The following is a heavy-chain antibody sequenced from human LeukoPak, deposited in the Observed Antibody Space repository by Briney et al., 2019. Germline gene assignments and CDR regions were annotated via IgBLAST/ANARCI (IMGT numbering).Heavy chain of an antibody. Sequence: ASVKVSCKASGYTFTSYGISWVRQAPGQGLEWMGWISAYNGNTNYAQKLQGRVTMTTDTSTSTAYMELRSLRSDDTAVYYCARSNPYSSGWYRAYYFDYWGQGTLVTVSS. V-gene: IGHV1-18*01. CDR1: GYTFTSYG. D-gene: IGHD6-19*01. CDR3: ARSNPYSSGWYRAYYFDY. CDR2: ISAYNGNT. J-gene: IGHJ4*02.